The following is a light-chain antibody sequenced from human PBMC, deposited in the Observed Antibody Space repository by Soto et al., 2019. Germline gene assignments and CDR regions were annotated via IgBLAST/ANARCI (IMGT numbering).Light chain of an antibody. Sequence: DIQMTNSPSTLSASVGDRVTITCRASQRISSWLAWYQQKPGTAPKLLIYDASSLESGVPSRFSGSGSVTEFTLTISSLQPDDFATYYCQQYNSYPWTFGQGTKVEIK. CDR3: QQYNSYPWT. J-gene: IGKJ1*01. CDR1: QRISSW. V-gene: IGKV1-5*01. CDR2: DAS.